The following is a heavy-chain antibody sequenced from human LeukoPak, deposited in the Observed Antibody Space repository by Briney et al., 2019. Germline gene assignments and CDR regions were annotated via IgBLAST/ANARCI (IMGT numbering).Heavy chain of an antibody. J-gene: IGHJ6*03. Sequence: GGSLRLSCATSGFTFSSYGMHWVRQAPGKGLEWVAFIRYDGSNKYYPDSGKGRFTISRDNSKNTLYLQMNSLRAEDTAVFYCAKGGAVSSKSITMVRGTRSYYYYMDVWGKGTTVTISS. D-gene: IGHD3-10*01. CDR1: GFTFSSYG. V-gene: IGHV3-30*02. CDR3: AKGGAVSSKSITMVRGTRSYYYYMDV. CDR2: IRYDGSNK.